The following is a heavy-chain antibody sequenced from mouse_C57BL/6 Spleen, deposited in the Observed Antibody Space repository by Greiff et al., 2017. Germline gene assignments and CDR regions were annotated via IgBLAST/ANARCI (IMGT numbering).Heavy chain of an antibody. CDR3: AREDYGSSYGAMDY. CDR2: IYPGSGST. J-gene: IGHJ4*01. Sequence: QLQQPGAELVKPGASVKMSCKASGYTFTSYWITWVKQRPGQGLEWIGDIYPGSGSTNYNEKFKSKATLTVDTSSSTAYMQLSSLTSEDSAVYYCAREDYGSSYGAMDYWGQGTSVTVSS. CDR1: GYTFTSYW. V-gene: IGHV1-55*01. D-gene: IGHD1-1*01.